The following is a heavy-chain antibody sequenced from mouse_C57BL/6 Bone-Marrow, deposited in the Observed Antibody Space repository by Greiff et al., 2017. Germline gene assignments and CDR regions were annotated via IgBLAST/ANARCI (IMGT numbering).Heavy chain of an antibody. V-gene: IGHV5-4*03. CDR1: GFTFSSYA. CDR3: ARVLGAWYFDD. J-gene: IGHJ1*03. CDR2: ISDGGSYT. Sequence: EVKLMESGGGLVKPGGSLKLSCAASGFTFSSYAMSWVRQTPEKRLEWVATISDGGSYTYYPDNVKGRFTISRDNAKNNLYLQMSHLKSEDTAMYYCARVLGAWYFDDWGTGTTVTVSS. D-gene: IGHD2-10*02.